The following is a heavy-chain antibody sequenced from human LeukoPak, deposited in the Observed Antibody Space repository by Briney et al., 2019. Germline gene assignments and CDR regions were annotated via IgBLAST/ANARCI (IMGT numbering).Heavy chain of an antibody. CDR1: GGTFSSYA. CDR3: AREYGSGSYTGIDY. CDR2: IIPIFGTA. V-gene: IGHV1-69*13. J-gene: IGHJ4*02. Sequence: SVKVSCKASGGTFSSYAISWVRQAPGQGLEWMGGIIPIFGTANYAQKFQGRVTITADESTSTAYMELSSLRSEDTAVYYCAREYGSGSYTGIDYWGQGTLVTVSS. D-gene: IGHD3-10*01.